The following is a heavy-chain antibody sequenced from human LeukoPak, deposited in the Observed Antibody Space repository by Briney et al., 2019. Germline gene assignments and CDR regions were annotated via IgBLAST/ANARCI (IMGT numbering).Heavy chain of an antibody. CDR2: ISYDGSNK. CDR3: ARDQVRGSHTWFDP. J-gene: IGHJ5*02. Sequence: GGSLRLSCAASGFTFSSYAMHWVRQAPGKGLEWVAVISYDGSNKYYADSVKGRFTISRDNSKNTPYLQMNSLRAEDTAVYYCARDQVRGSHTWFDPWGQGTLVTVSS. CDR1: GFTFSSYA. D-gene: IGHD3-10*01. V-gene: IGHV3-30*04.